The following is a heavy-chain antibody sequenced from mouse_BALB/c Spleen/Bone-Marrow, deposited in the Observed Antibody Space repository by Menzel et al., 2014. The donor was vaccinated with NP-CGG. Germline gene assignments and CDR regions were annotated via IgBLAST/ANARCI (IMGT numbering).Heavy chain of an antibody. J-gene: IGHJ2*01. CDR1: GYAFSNYW. CDR3: AFGNYDFDY. CDR2: IYPGDGDT. V-gene: IGHV1-80*01. D-gene: IGHD2-1*01. Sequence: QVQLQQSGAELVRPGSSVKISCKASGYAFSNYWMNWVKQRPGQGLEWIGQIYPGDGDTNYSGKFKGKATMTADESSRTAYMQLSSLTSEDSAVYVCAFGNYDFDYWGQGTTLTVSS.